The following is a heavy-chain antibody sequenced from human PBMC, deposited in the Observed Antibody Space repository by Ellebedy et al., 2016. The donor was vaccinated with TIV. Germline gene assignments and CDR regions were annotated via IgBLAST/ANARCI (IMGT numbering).Heavy chain of an antibody. CDR2: ISSSSRTI. CDR3: AAAAGAGDDVFDI. J-gene: IGHJ3*02. Sequence: GGSLRLXCAASGFTFNSYTMNWVRQAPGKGLEWVSYISSSSRTIYYADSVKGRFTISRDNAKNSLYLQMNSLRAEDTAVYYCAAAAGAGDDVFDIWGQGTMVTVSS. D-gene: IGHD6-13*01. CDR1: GFTFNSYT. V-gene: IGHV3-48*01.